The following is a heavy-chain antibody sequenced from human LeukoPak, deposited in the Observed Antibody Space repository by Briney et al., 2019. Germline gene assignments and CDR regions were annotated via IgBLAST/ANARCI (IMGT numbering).Heavy chain of an antibody. J-gene: IGHJ3*01. V-gene: IGHV1-18*01. CDR2: ISAYNGNT. CDR3: ARSQYPLLSWWNAFDV. D-gene: IGHD2-2*01. CDR1: GYTFTDYG. Sequence: ASVKVSCKASGYTFTDYGISWVRQAPGQGLEWMGWISAYNGNTDYAQKFQGRVTMTTDTSTSTAYVELRNLRSDDTAMYYCARSQYPLLSWWNAFDVWGQGTMVTVSS.